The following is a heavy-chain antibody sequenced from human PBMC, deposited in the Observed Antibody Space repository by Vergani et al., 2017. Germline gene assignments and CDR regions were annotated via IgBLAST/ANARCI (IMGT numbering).Heavy chain of an antibody. CDR1: GFTFSTST. D-gene: IGHD5-18*01. CDR2: ISNDGTKK. J-gene: IGHJ4*02. CDR3: ARDWGYSYGADFDD. V-gene: IGHV3-30*04. Sequence: QVQLVESGGGVVQPGRSLRLSCVVSGFTFSTSTMHWVRQPPGKGLEWVAVISNDGTKKFYVDSVKGRFTISRDNAKNSLYLQMNSLRAEDTAVYYCARDWGYSYGADFDDWGQGTLVTVSS.